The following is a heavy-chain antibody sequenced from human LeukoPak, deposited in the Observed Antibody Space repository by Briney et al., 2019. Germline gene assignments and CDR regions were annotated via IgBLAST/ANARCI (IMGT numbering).Heavy chain of an antibody. CDR1: GGTFSSYA. J-gene: IGHJ1*01. CDR3: AGQRYGYNRFRH. Sequence: SVKVSCKASGGTFSSYAISWVRQAPGQGLEWMGGIIPIFGTANYAQKFQGRVTITADKSTSTAYMELSSLRSEDTAVYYCAGQRYGYNRFRHWGQGTLVTVSS. D-gene: IGHD5-24*01. CDR2: IIPIFGTA. V-gene: IGHV1-69*06.